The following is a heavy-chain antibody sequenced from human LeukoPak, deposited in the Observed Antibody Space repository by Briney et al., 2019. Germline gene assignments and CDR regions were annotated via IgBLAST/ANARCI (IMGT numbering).Heavy chain of an antibody. D-gene: IGHD3-10*01. CDR2: ITGSSGTI. Sequence: PGGSLRLSCAASGITFSSYSMAWVRQAPGKGLEWVSFITGSSGTIYYADSVQGRFTISRDNAKNSLFLQLNSLRDEDTAVYYCARRLGGLGAFDIWGQGTMVTVSS. V-gene: IGHV3-48*02. J-gene: IGHJ3*02. CDR3: ARRLGGLGAFDI. CDR1: GITFSSYS.